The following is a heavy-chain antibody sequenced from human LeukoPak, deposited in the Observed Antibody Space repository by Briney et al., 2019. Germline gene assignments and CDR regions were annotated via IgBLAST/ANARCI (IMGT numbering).Heavy chain of an antibody. D-gene: IGHD2-21*01. CDR1: GFTFINYG. V-gene: IGHV3-33*01. CDR2: IWYDGSDN. CDR3: AREYSRAFDY. Sequence: GGSLRLSCVASGFTFINYGMHWVRQAPGKGLEWVAVIWYDGSDNDNADSVKGRFTISRDNSKNTLYLQMNSLRAEDTAVYYCAREYSRAFDYWGQGTLVTVSS. J-gene: IGHJ4*02.